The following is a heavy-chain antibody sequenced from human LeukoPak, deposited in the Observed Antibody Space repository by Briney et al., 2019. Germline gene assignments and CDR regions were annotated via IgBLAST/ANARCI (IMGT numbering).Heavy chain of an antibody. Sequence: GESLKISCKGSGYSFTNYWIGWVRQMPGKGLEWMGIIYPGDSDTRYSPSFQGQVTISADKSISTAYLQWSSLKASDTAMYYCAKLLRNIAAAVYYFDYWGQGTLVTVSS. CDR1: GYSFTNYW. V-gene: IGHV5-51*01. D-gene: IGHD6-13*01. CDR3: AKLLRNIAAAVYYFDY. CDR2: IYPGDSDT. J-gene: IGHJ4*02.